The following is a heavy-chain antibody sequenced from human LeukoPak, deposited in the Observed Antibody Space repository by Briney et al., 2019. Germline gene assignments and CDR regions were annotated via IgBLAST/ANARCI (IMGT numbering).Heavy chain of an antibody. Sequence: PSESLSLTCTVYGYSISSGYYWGWLRPPPGKGLEWIGNIYHSGSTYYNPSLKSRVTISLDTSKNQFSLKLSSVTAADTAMYYCARRDQRNRFDPWGQGTLVTVSS. CDR1: GYSISSGYY. CDR3: ARRDQRNRFDP. J-gene: IGHJ5*02. CDR2: IYHSGST. D-gene: IGHD2-2*01. V-gene: IGHV4-38-2*02.